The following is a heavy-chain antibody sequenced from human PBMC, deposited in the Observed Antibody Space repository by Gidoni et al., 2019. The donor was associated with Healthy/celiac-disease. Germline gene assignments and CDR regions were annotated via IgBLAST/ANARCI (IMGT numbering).Heavy chain of an antibody. V-gene: IGHV3-23*01. Sequence: EVQLLESGGGLVQPGGSLRLSCAASGFTFSSYAMRWVRQAPGKGLEWVSAISGSGGSTYYADSVKGRFTISRDNSKNTLYLQMNSLRAEDTAVYYCAKDPSSSLDPFDYWGQGTLVTVSS. CDR1: GFTFSSYA. J-gene: IGHJ4*02. CDR3: AKDPSSSLDPFDY. D-gene: IGHD6-13*01. CDR2: ISGSGGST.